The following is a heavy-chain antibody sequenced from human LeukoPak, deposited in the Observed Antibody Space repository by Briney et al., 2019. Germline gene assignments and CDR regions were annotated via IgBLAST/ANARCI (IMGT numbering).Heavy chain of an antibody. J-gene: IGHJ4*02. V-gene: IGHV3-33*06. CDR3: VKDEVYLDSGGYPTPDTTLDY. CDR2: TWYDGSNK. Sequence: PGGSLRLSCAAFGFRFDHYGIHWVRQAPGKGLEWGAVTWYDGSNKYYADSVRDRFTVSRDNSKNTVYLQMNSLRVEDTAVYYCVKDEVYLDSGGYPTPDTTLDYWGQGTLVTVSS. D-gene: IGHD3-22*01. CDR1: GFRFDHYG.